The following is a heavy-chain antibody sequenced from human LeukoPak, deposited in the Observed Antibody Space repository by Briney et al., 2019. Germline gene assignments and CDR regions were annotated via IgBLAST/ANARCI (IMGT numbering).Heavy chain of an antibody. CDR1: GFTFSSYA. D-gene: IGHD3-22*01. CDR3: AKGVVTTVPYYYMDV. J-gene: IGHJ6*03. Sequence: GGSLRLSCAASGFTFSSYAMSWVRQAPGKGLEWVSTISGSGGKTYYADSVKGRFTISRDNSKNTLYLQMNSLRAEDTAEFYCAKGVVTTVPYYYMDVWGKGTTVTVSS. V-gene: IGHV3-23*01. CDR2: ISGSGGKT.